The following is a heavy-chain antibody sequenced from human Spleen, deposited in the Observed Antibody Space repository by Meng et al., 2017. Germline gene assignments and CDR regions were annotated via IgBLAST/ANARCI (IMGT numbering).Heavy chain of an antibody. CDR1: GGSISSYY. CDR2: IHTSGRT. J-gene: IGHJ5*02. CDR3: ATLWFGSLLFPA. D-gene: IGHD3-10*01. V-gene: IGHV4-4*07. Sequence: SETLSLTCTVSGGSISSYYWSWIRQPAGKGLEWIGRIHTSGRTYYNPSLKSRVSMSVDTSKNQFTLKLSSVTAADTAVYYCATLWFGSLLFPAWGQGMLVTVSS.